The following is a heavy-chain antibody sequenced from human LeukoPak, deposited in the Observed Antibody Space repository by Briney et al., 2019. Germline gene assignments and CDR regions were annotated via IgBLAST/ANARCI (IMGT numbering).Heavy chain of an antibody. Sequence: SETLSLTCTVSGGSISSYYWSWIRQPPGKGLEWIGRISYSGSTNYNPSLRSRVTMSLDTSKNQFSLTLSSVTAADTAVYFCATRRVGATFDYWGQGTLVTVSS. CDR2: ISYSGST. CDR3: ATRRVGATFDY. J-gene: IGHJ4*02. D-gene: IGHD1-26*01. V-gene: IGHV4-59*01. CDR1: GGSISSYY.